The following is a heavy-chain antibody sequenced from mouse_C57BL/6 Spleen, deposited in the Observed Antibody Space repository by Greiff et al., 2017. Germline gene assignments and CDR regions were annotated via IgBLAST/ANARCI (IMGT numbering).Heavy chain of an antibody. V-gene: IGHV5-17*01. Sequence: EVKLVESGGGLVKPGGSLKLSCAASGFTFSDYGMHWVRQAPEKGLEWVAYISSGSSTIDYADTVKGRFTISRDNAKNTLFLQMTSLRSEDTAMYYCARDYYGSSYPLYAMDYWGQGTSVTVSS. D-gene: IGHD1-1*01. J-gene: IGHJ4*01. CDR1: GFTFSDYG. CDR3: ARDYYGSSYPLYAMDY. CDR2: ISSGSSTI.